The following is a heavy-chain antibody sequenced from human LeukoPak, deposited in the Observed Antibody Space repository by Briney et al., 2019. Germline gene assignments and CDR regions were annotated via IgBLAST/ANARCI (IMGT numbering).Heavy chain of an antibody. Sequence: GASVNVSCKASGYTFTDYFIHWVRQAPGQGLEWMGWINPHSGGRNSAQKFQDRVTMTTDTSTSTAYMELRSLRSDDTAVYYCARDRSGSYFYYWGQGTLVTVSS. CDR3: ARDRSGSYFYY. D-gene: IGHD1-26*01. CDR1: GYTFTDYF. J-gene: IGHJ4*02. V-gene: IGHV1-2*02. CDR2: INPHSGGR.